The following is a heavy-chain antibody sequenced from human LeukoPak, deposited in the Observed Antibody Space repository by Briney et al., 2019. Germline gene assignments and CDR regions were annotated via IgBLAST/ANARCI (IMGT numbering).Heavy chain of an antibody. V-gene: IGHV3-30-3*01. CDR2: TSLDGSNK. D-gene: IGHD7-27*01. J-gene: IGHJ4*02. CDR1: GFSFTNYD. CDR3: ARDLTLGKPDHFDH. Sequence: GGSLRLSCVASGFSFTNYDIHWVRQAPGRGLEWVAVTSLDGSNKLYTDTVRGRLIISRDNSKNTVYLQMDSLRAEDTAVYYCARDLTLGKPDHFDHWGQGTLVTVSS.